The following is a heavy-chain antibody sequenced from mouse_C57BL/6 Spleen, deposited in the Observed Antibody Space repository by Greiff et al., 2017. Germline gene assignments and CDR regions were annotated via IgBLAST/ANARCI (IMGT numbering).Heavy chain of an antibody. CDR3: ARSYDYDWFAY. Sequence: VQLVESGAELVRPGTSVKVSCKASGYAFTNYLIEWVKQRPGQGLEWIGVINPGSGGTNYNEKFKGKATLTADKSSSTAYMQLSSLTSEDSAVYFCARSYDYDWFAYWGQGTLVTVSA. CDR1: GYAFTNYL. J-gene: IGHJ3*01. V-gene: IGHV1-54*01. D-gene: IGHD2-4*01. CDR2: INPGSGGT.